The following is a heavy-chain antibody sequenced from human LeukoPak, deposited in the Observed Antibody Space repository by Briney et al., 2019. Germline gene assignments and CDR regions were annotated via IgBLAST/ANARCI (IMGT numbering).Heavy chain of an antibody. Sequence: GGSLRLSCAASGFTFSSYGMHWVRQAPGKGLEWVAVIWYDGSNKYYADSVKGRFTISRDNSKNTLYLQMNSLRAEDTAVYYCARGSFDYGDYYFDYWGQGTLVTVSS. CDR1: GFTFSSYG. CDR2: IWYDGSNK. J-gene: IGHJ4*02. CDR3: ARGSFDYGDYYFDY. D-gene: IGHD4-17*01. V-gene: IGHV3-33*01.